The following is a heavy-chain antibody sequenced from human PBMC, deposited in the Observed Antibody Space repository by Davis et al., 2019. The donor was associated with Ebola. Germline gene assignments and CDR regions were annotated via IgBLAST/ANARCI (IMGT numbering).Heavy chain of an antibody. J-gene: IGHJ5*02. D-gene: IGHD5-18*01. V-gene: IGHV3-30*03. CDR3: ASGTAMVT. CDR2: ISYDGSNK. Sequence: GESLKISCAASGFVFRNYVMSWIRQAPGKGLEWVAVISYDGSNKYYADSVKGRFTISRDNSKNTLYLQMNSLRAEDTAVYYCASGTAMVTWGQGTLVTVSS. CDR1: GFVFRNYV.